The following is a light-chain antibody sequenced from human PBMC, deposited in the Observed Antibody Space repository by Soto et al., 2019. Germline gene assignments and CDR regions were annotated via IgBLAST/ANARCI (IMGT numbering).Light chain of an antibody. CDR2: DAS. CDR1: QSISIW. V-gene: IGKV1-5*01. Sequence: DIQMTQSPSTLSASVGDRLTITCRASQSISIWLAWYQQKPGKAPKLLIYDASSLESGVPSRFTGSGSGTEFTLSISSLQPDDFGTYYCQQYNSYSTFGQGTKVDI. J-gene: IGKJ1*01. CDR3: QQYNSYST.